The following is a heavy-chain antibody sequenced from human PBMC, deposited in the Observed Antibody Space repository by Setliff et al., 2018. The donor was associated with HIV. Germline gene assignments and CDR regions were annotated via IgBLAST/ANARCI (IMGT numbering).Heavy chain of an antibody. CDR1: GGSISSSSYY. D-gene: IGHD6-19*01. Sequence: SETLSLTCTVYGGSISSSSYYWGWIRQPPGKGLEWIGSIYYSGSTYYNPSLKSRVTISVDTSKNQFSLKLSSVTAADTAVYYCARDLHTSGWYGLYYYGMDVWGQGTTVTVSS. CDR2: IYYSGST. V-gene: IGHV4-39*07. J-gene: IGHJ6*02. CDR3: ARDLHTSGWYGLYYYGMDV.